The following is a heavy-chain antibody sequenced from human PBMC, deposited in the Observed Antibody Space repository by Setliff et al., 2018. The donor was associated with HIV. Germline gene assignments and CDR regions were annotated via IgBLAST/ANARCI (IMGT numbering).Heavy chain of an antibody. J-gene: IGHJ4*02. CDR3: ARARAAAGTFYFDY. CDR1: GFTFSSHG. D-gene: IGHD6-13*01. V-gene: IGHV3-30*03. Sequence: GGSLRLSCEASGFTFSSHGMHWVRQAPGKGLEWVALILYDGINKYYSDTVKGRFTISRDNSKNTLYLQMNGLRTDDTAVYYCARARAAAGTFYFDYWGQGTLVTVSS. CDR2: ILYDGINK.